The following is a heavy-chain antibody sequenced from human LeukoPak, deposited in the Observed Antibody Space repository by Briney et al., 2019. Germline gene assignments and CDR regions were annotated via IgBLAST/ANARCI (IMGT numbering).Heavy chain of an antibody. CDR3: AASLPNIVVVPAAKGPFGS. V-gene: IGHV3-23*01. Sequence: GGSLRLACAAFGFTFSNYAMSWVRQAPGKGLEWVSGINGGGGGGTFHADSVRGRFTISRDNSKNTLYLQMSSLRAEDTAVYYCAASLPNIVVVPAAKGPFGSWGQGTLVTVSS. CDR2: INGGGGGGT. J-gene: IGHJ5*02. D-gene: IGHD2-2*01. CDR1: GFTFSNYA.